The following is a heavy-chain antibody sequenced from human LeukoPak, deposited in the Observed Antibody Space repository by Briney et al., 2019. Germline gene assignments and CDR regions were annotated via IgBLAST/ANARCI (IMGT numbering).Heavy chain of an antibody. CDR3: ARQGRGWELLAWGAFDI. V-gene: IGHV1-18*01. CDR1: GYTFTSYG. D-gene: IGHD1-26*01. CDR2: ISAYNGNT. Sequence: GASVKVSCKASGYTFTSYGISWVRQAPGQGLEWMGWISAYNGNTNYAQKLQGRVTMTTDTSTSTAYMELRSLRSDDTAVYYCARQGRGWELLAWGAFDIWGQGTMVTVSS. J-gene: IGHJ3*02.